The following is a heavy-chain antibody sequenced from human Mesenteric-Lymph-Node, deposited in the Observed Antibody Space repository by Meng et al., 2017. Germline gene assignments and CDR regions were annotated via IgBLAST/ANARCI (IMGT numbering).Heavy chain of an antibody. CDR2: ISYDGSNK. J-gene: IGHJ6*02. Sequence: GESLKISCAASGFTFRDYYMKWVRQAQGKGLGWVAVISYDGSNKYYADSVKGRFTISRDNSKNTLLLQRNSLRAEDTAVYYCAREARRWRVYYGMDDWGQGTPVTVSS. CDR3: AREARRWRVYYGMDD. V-gene: IGHV3-30*03. D-gene: IGHD5-24*01. CDR1: GFTFRDYY.